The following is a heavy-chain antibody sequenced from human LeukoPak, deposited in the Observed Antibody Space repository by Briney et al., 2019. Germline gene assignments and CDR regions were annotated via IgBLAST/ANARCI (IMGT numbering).Heavy chain of an antibody. D-gene: IGHD3-22*01. CDR1: GYSFTSYW. CDR3: ARQLAIGASPNAFDI. Sequence: GESLKISCKVSGYSFTSYWIAWVRQMPGKGLEWMGIIYPGDSDTRYSPSFQGQVTISADKSISTAYLQWSSLKASDTAMYYCARQLAIGASPNAFDIWGQGTMVTVSS. CDR2: IYPGDSDT. J-gene: IGHJ3*02. V-gene: IGHV5-51*01.